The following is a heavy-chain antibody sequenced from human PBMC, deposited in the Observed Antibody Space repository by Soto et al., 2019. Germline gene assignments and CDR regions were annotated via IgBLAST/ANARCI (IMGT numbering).Heavy chain of an antibody. CDR3: AKSPGNVWGSYRDRWGKYDAFAI. Sequence: EVQLLESGGGLVQPGGSLRLSCAASGFTFSSYAMSWVRQAPGKGLEWVSAISGSGGSTYYADSVKGRFTISRDNSKNTLYLQMNSLRAEDTAVYYCAKSPGNVWGSYRDRWGKYDAFAIWGQGTMVTVSS. CDR2: ISGSGGST. D-gene: IGHD3-16*02. V-gene: IGHV3-23*01. J-gene: IGHJ3*02. CDR1: GFTFSSYA.